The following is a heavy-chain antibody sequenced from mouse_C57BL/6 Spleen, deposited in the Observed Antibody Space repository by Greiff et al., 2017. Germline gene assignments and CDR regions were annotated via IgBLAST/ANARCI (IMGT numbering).Heavy chain of an antibody. V-gene: IGHV1-19*01. CDR1: GYTFTDYY. Sequence: EVQLQESGPVLVKPGASVKMSCKASGYTFTDYYMNWVKQSHGKSLEWIGVINPYNGGTSYNQKFKGKATLTVDKSSSTAYMELNSLTSEDSAVYYCAREAGANWDEGFAYWGQGTLVTVSA. CDR3: AREAGANWDEGFAY. D-gene: IGHD4-1*01. J-gene: IGHJ3*01. CDR2: INPYNGGT.